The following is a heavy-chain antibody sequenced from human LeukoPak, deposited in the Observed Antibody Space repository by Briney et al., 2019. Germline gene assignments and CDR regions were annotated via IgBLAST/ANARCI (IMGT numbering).Heavy chain of an antibody. Sequence: SETLSLTCTVSGGSISSYYWSWIRQPPGKGLEWIGYIYYSGSTNYNPSLKSRVTILVDASKNQFSLKLSSVTAADTAVYYCARLGTIVLPERGTYNWFDPWGQGTLVTVSS. D-gene: IGHD2/OR15-2a*01. CDR3: ARLGTIVLPERGTYNWFDP. CDR1: GGSISSYY. V-gene: IGHV4-59*08. CDR2: IYYSGST. J-gene: IGHJ5*02.